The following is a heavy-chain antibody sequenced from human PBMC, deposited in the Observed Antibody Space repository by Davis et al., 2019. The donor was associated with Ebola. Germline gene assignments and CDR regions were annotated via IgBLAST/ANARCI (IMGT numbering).Heavy chain of an antibody. J-gene: IGHJ4*01. V-gene: IGHV3-30*18. Sequence: PSETLSLTCAASGFTFSSYGMHWVRQAPGKGLEWVAVISYDGSNKYYADSVKGRFTISRDNSKNTLYLQMNSLRAEDTAVYYCAKGQIDYWGHGTLVTVSS. CDR1: GFTFSSYG. CDR2: ISYDGSNK. CDR3: AKGQIDY.